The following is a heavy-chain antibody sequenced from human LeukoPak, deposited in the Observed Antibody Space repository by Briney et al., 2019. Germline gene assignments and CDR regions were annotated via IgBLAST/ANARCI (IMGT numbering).Heavy chain of an antibody. CDR2: IYSGGVT. J-gene: IGHJ3*02. V-gene: IGHV3-66*02. Sequence: PGGSLRLSCAASGFTVSGNYMSWVRQAPGKGLEWVSLIYSGGVTYYADSVKGRFTISRDNSKNTLYLQMDSLRAEDTAVYYCATRYCSSTSCYRGAFDIWGQGTMVTVSS. CDR1: GFTVSGNY. D-gene: IGHD2-2*01. CDR3: ATRYCSSTSCYRGAFDI.